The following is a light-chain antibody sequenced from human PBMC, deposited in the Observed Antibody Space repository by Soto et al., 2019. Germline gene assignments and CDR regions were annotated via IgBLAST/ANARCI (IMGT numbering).Light chain of an antibody. J-gene: IGLJ1*01. CDR2: DTV. CDR3: LLSYNGPCV. V-gene: IGLV7-46*01. CDR1: TGTVASGHY. Sequence: QAVVTQEPSLTVSPGGTVTLTCGSSTGTVASGHYPYWFQQKPGQAPRTLIYDTVKKHSWTPARFSGSLLGGKAALTLSGAQPEDEADYYCLLSYNGPCVFGPGTKVTVL.